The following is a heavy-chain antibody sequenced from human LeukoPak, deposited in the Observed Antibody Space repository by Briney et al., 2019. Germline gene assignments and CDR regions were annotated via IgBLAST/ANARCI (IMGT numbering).Heavy chain of an antibody. J-gene: IGHJ6*02. CDR3: ARGGPDFWSGYRLYGMDV. CDR1: GGSISSYY. D-gene: IGHD3-3*01. Sequence: SETLSLTCTVSGGSISSYYWSWVRQPPGKGLEWIGYIYYSGSTNYNPSLKSRVTISVDTSKHPFSLKLSSVTAADTAVYYCARGGPDFWSGYRLYGMDVWGQGTTVTVSS. V-gene: IGHV4-59*01. CDR2: IYYSGST.